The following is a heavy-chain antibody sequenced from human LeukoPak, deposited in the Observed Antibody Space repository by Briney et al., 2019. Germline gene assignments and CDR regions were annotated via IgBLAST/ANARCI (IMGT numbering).Heavy chain of an antibody. CDR2: ISDSSSYT. CDR3: ARDRVGYYFDY. Sequence: GGSLRLSCAASGFTFSDYYMSWIRRAPGKGLEWSSYISDSSSYTNYADSVKGRFTISRDNAKNSLYLQMNSLRAEDTAVYYCARDRVGYYFDYWGQGTLVTVSS. V-gene: IGHV3-11*05. D-gene: IGHD1-26*01. CDR1: GFTFSDYY. J-gene: IGHJ4*02.